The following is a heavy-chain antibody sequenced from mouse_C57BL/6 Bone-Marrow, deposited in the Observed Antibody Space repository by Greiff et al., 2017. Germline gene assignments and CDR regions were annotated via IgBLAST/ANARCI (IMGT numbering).Heavy chain of an antibody. CDR2: ISSGGSYT. J-gene: IGHJ3*01. CDR3: ARFYYDYSLFAY. CDR1: GFTFSSYG. V-gene: IGHV5-6*01. Sequence: EVQGVESGGDLVKPGGSLKLSCAASGFTFSSYGMSWVRQTPDKRLEWVATISSGGSYTYYPDSVNGRFTISRDNAKNTLYLQMSSLKSEDTAMYYCARFYYDYSLFAYWGQGTLVTVSA. D-gene: IGHD2-4*01.